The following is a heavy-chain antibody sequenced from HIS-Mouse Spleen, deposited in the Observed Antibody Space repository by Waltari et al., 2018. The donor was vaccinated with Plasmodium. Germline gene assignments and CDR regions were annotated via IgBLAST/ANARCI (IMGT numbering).Heavy chain of an antibody. Sequence: EVQLVESGGGLVQPGGSLSLSCADSGFTFSRYWMSWVRQAPGKGLEWVANRKQDGSEKYYVDSVKGRFTISRDNAKNSLYLQMNSLRAEDTAVYYCASSWYWYFDLWGRGTLVAVSS. CDR1: GFTFSRYW. CDR3: ASSWYWYFDL. V-gene: IGHV3-7*01. CDR2: RKQDGSEK. J-gene: IGHJ2*01. D-gene: IGHD6-13*01.